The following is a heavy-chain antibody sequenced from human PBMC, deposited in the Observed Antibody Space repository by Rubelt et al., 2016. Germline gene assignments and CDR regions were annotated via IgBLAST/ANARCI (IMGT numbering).Heavy chain of an antibody. CDR3: ARSSRGGIAARPYYYYGMDV. Sequence: GDGLEWIGSIYYSGSTYYNPSLKSRVTISVDKSKNQFSLKLSSVTAADTAVYYCARSSRGGIAARPYYYYGMDVWGQGTTVTVSS. CDR2: IYYSGST. J-gene: IGHJ6*02. D-gene: IGHD6-6*01. V-gene: IGHV4-39*07.